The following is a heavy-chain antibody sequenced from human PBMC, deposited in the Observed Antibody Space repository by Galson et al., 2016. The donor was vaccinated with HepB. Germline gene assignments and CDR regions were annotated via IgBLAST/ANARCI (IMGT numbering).Heavy chain of an antibody. J-gene: IGHJ5*02. CDR2: AHYSGTT. CDR1: GASLSDSY. CDR3: AKHRGLRWGLIDT. Sequence: SETLSLTCSVSGASLSDSYWNWIRQPPGKGLEWIGYAHYSGTTNYKPSLKSRVTIFVDTSNNHFSLTLSSVTAADTSVYYCAKHRGLRWGLIDTWGQGTLVTVSS. V-gene: IGHV4-59*08. D-gene: IGHD3-16*01.